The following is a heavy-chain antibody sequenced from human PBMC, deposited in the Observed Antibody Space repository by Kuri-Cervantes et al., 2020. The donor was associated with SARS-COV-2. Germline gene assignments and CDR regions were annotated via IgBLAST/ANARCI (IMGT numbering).Heavy chain of an antibody. J-gene: IGHJ4*02. Sequence: GESLKISCASSGFTFSSYSMNWVRQAPGKGQEWVSSISNSSSYIYYADSVKGRFTISRDNAKNSLYLQMNSLRAEDTAVYYCARAGRWLQSTPFDYWGQGTLVTVSS. D-gene: IGHD5-24*01. CDR3: ARAGRWLQSTPFDY. CDR1: GFTFSSYS. CDR2: ISNSSSYI. V-gene: IGHV3-21*01.